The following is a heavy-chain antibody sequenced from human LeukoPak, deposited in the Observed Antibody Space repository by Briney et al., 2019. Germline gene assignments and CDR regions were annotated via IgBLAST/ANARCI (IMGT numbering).Heavy chain of an antibody. Sequence: SETLSLTCSVSGYSITSGSYWGWIRQPPGKGLEWIGSIYHSGTTYYNKSLKSRVTISKDTSKNQFSLKLSSVTAADTAVYYCATDPFDYWGQGTLVTVSS. CDR2: IYHSGTT. V-gene: IGHV4-38-2*01. CDR1: GYSITSGSY. J-gene: IGHJ4*02. CDR3: ATDPFDY.